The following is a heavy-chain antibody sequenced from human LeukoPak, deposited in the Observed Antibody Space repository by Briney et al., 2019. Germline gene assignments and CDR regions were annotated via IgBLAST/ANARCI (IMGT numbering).Heavy chain of an antibody. CDR1: GFALSSHW. J-gene: IGHJ4*02. CDR2: VNRDGSET. Sequence: QAWGSLRLSCAASGFALSSHWMTWVRQVPGRGPEWVANVNRDGSETYYLDSVKGRFTISKDNAKNSLYLQMNSLRAEDTALYHCAKPDCSGGSCYGGSLDYWGQGTLVTVSS. CDR3: AKPDCSGGSCYGGSLDY. V-gene: IGHV3-7*03. D-gene: IGHD2-15*01.